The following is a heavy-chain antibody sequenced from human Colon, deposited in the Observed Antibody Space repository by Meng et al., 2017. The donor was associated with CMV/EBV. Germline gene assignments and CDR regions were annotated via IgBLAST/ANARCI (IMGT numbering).Heavy chain of an antibody. V-gene: IGHV4-59*01. CDR1: GGSISDFY. Sequence: SETLSLTCTVSGGSISDFYWSWIRQPPGKGLEWIGYISHTGRTNYNPSLKTEVTISVDTSKNQFSLTLNSVTAADTAVYYCARIYEGSYFIPEYWGQVTLVTVSS. J-gene: IGHJ4*02. CDR3: ARIYEGSYFIPEY. D-gene: IGHD1-26*01. CDR2: ISHTGRT.